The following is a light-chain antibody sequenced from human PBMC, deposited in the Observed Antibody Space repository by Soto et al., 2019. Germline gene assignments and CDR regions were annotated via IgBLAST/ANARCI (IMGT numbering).Light chain of an antibody. J-gene: IGKJ1*01. V-gene: IGKV1-39*01. CDR2: ATS. Sequence: DTQMTQSPSSLSASVGDRGTITCRASQTVAKSLNWYQQKPGKAPELLIYATSHLQIGVPSRFSGSGSGTDFTLTINSLQPEDFATYYCQQSYSMPRTFGQGTKVDIK. CDR1: QTVAKS. CDR3: QQSYSMPRT.